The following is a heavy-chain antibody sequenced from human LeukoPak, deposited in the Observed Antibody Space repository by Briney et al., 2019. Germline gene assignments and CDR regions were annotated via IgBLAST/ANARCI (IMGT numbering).Heavy chain of an antibody. CDR3: AKGSSIAVDDTYYYYYYMDV. CDR1: GFTFSSYG. D-gene: IGHD6-19*01. CDR2: IRYDGSNK. J-gene: IGHJ6*03. V-gene: IGHV3-30*02. Sequence: GGSLRLSCAASGFTFSSYGMHWVRQAPGKGLEWVAFIRYDGSNKYYADSVKGRFTISRDNSKNTLYLQMNSLRAEDTAVYYCAKGSSIAVDDTYYYYYYMDVWGKGTTVTVSS.